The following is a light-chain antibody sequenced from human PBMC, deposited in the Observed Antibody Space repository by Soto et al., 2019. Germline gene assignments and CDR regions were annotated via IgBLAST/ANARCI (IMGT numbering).Light chain of an antibody. CDR1: SSNIGSNY. CDR3: AAWAYGRSVVV. V-gene: IGLV1-47*01. CDR2: RNN. J-gene: IGLJ2*01. Sequence: QSVLTQPPSASGTPGQRVTISCSGSSSNIGSNYVYWYQQLPGTAPKLLIYRNNQRPSGVPDRFSGSKSGTSASLAISVLRSEDEADYYCAAWAYGRSVVVFGGGTKLTVL.